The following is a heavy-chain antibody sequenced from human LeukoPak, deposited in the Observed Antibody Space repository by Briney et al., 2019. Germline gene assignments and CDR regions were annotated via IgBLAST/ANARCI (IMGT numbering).Heavy chain of an antibody. V-gene: IGHV4-4*07. CDR2: IYSSGST. Sequence: PSGTLSLTCTVSGGXISTYYCSWIRLPAGKDLEWIGHIYSSGSTNYNPSLKSRVTMSVDTSKNQLSLKLNSVTAADTAVYYCARGYGSGSNWFDPWGQGTLVIVSS. CDR3: ARGYGSGSNWFDP. CDR1: GGXISTYY. J-gene: IGHJ5*02. D-gene: IGHD3-10*01.